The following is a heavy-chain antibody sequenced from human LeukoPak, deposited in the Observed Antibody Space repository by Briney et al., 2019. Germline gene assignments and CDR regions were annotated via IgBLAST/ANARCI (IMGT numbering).Heavy chain of an antibody. J-gene: IGHJ5*02. V-gene: IGHV4-31*03. CDR3: ARAGYSSSWYRGHWFDP. D-gene: IGHD6-13*01. CDR2: IYYSGST. CDR1: GGSISSGGYY. Sequence: PSETLSLTCTVSGGSISSGGYYWSWIRQHPGKGLEWIGYIYYSGSTYYNPSLKSRVTISVDTSKNQFSLKLSSVTAADTAVYYCARAGYSSSWYRGHWFDPWGQGTLVTVSS.